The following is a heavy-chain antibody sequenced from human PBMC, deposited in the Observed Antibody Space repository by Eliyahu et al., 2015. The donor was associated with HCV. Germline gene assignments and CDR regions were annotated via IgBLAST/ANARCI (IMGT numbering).Heavy chain of an antibody. D-gene: IGHD2-2*01. CDR3: ARDNVGYCSSTSCSDHPYYYYGMDV. J-gene: IGHJ6*02. Sequence: EVQLVESGGGLVQPGGSLRLSCAASGFTFSSYWMSWVRXAXGKGLEWVANIKQDGSEKYXVDSXKGRFTISRDNAKNSLYLQMNSLRAEDTAVYYCARDNVGYCSSTSCSDHPYYYYGMDVWGQGTTVTVSS. CDR2: IKQDGSEK. CDR1: GFTFSSYW. V-gene: IGHV3-7*01.